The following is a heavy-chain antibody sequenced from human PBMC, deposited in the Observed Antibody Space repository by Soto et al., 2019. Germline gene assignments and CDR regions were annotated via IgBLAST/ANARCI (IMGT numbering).Heavy chain of an antibody. J-gene: IGHJ3*02. D-gene: IGHD4-17*01. CDR1: GFTFSSYS. Sequence: EVQLVESGGGLVKPGGSLRLSCAASGFTFSSYSMNWVRQAPGKGLEWVSSISSSSSYIYYADSVKGRFTISRDNAKNSRYLQMNSLRAEDTAVYYCASRGTVNLDGFDIWGQGTMVTVSS. CDR2: ISSSSSYI. V-gene: IGHV3-21*01. CDR3: ASRGTVNLDGFDI.